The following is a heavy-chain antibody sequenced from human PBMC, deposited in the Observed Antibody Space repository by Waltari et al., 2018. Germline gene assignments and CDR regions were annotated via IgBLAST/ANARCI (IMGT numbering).Heavy chain of an antibody. D-gene: IGHD6-19*01. CDR1: GGSFSTSA. CDR3: ARAVTGKEYFPY. V-gene: IGHV1-69*01. CDR2: ITPVFNTP. Sequence: QVQVVQSGAEVKRPGSSVKVSCKASGGSFSTSAMSWVRQAPGQGLEWMGGITPVFNTPTYARNLQGRVSSTAHESTETVYMELRSLTSDDTALYYGARAVTGKEYFPYWGQGTVVVVSS. J-gene: IGHJ1*01.